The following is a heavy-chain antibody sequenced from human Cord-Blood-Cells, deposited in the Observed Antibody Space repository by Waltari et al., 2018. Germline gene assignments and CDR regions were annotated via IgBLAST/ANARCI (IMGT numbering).Heavy chain of an antibody. CDR1: GGSFSGYY. D-gene: IGHD1-26*01. V-gene: IGHV4-34*01. CDR2: INHSGST. CDR3: ARGGDSGSYSEYFQH. Sequence: QVQLQQWGAGLLKPSETLSLTCAVYGGSFSGYYWSWMRPPPGKGLEWIGEINHSGSTNYNPSLKSRVTISVDTSKNQFSLKLSSVTAADTAVYYCARGGDSGSYSEYFQHWGQGTLVTVSS. J-gene: IGHJ1*01.